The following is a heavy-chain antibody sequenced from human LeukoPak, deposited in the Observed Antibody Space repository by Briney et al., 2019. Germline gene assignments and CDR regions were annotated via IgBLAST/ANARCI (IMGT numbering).Heavy chain of an antibody. V-gene: IGHV4-30-2*01. CDR3: ARGTGVWSGYSRNSYYYYYMDV. CDR1: GGSISSGGYY. CDR2: IYHSGST. Sequence: SQTLSLTCTVSGGSISSGGYYWSWIRQPPGKGLEWIGYIYHSGSTYYNPSLKSRVTISVDRSKNQFSLKLSSVTAADTAVYYCARGTGVWSGYSRNSYYYYYMDVWGKGTTVTVSS. J-gene: IGHJ6*03. D-gene: IGHD3-3*01.